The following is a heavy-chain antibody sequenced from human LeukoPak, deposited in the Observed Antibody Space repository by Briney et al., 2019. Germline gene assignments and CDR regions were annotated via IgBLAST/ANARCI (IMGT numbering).Heavy chain of an antibody. J-gene: IGHJ4*02. CDR3: ARGLYDSSGYPYYFDY. D-gene: IGHD3-22*01. V-gene: IGHV3-21*01. Sequence: GGSLRLSCAASGFTFSSYSMNWVRQAPGKGLEWVSSIGSRSSSIYYADSVKGRFTISRDNAKNSLYLQMNSLRAEDTAVYYCARGLYDSSGYPYYFDYWGQGTLVTVSS. CDR1: GFTFSSYS. CDR2: IGSRSSSI.